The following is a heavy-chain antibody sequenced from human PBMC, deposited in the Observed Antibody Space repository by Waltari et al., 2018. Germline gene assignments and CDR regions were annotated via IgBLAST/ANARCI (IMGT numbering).Heavy chain of an antibody. J-gene: IGHJ5*02. CDR3: ARGHGRMVRGHRAPNWFDP. D-gene: IGHD3-10*01. CDR2: IKHSGST. V-gene: IGHV4-34*01. CDR1: GGSFSGYY. Sequence: QVQLQQWGAGLLKPSETLSLTCAVYGGSFSGYYWSWIRQPPGKGLEWIGEIKHSGSTNYNPSLKSRVTISVDTSKNQFSLKLSSVTAADTAVYYCARGHGRMVRGHRAPNWFDPWGQGTLVTVSS.